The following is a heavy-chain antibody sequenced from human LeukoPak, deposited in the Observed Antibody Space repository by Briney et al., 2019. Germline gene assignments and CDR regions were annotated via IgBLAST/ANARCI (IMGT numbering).Heavy chain of an antibody. CDR3: ARFGGSYRTSYYYMDV. D-gene: IGHD1-26*01. J-gene: IGHJ6*03. CDR2: ISAYNGNT. Sequence: AASVKVSCKASGYTFTSYGISWVRQAPGQGLGWMGWISAYNGNTNYAQKLQGRVTMTTDTSTSTAYMELRSLRSDDTAVYYCARFGGSYRTSYYYMDVWGKGTTVTVFS. V-gene: IGHV1-18*01. CDR1: GYTFTSYG.